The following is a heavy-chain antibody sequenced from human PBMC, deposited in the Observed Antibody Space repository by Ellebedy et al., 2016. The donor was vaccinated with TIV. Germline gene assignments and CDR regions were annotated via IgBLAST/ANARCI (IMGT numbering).Heavy chain of an antibody. CDR2: ISGSGGST. CDR1: GFTFSSYG. CDR3: AKGGQGGSYSFDY. Sequence: GGSLRLSXAASGFTFSSYGMSWVRQAPGKGLEWVSVISGSGGSTYYADSVKGRFTISRDNSKNTLYLQMNSLRAEDTAVYYCAKGGQGGSYSFDYWGQGTLVTVSS. J-gene: IGHJ4*02. V-gene: IGHV3-23*01. D-gene: IGHD1-26*01.